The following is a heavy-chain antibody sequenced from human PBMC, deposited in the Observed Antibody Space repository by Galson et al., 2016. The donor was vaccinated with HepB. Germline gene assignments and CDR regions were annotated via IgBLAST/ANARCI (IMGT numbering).Heavy chain of an antibody. V-gene: IGHV3-21*01. Sequence: SLRLSCAASGFTFDNYTMNWLRQAPGKGLEWVSSVSHSSTYVYYADSVEGRFTISRDNAKNSLYLEMNSLRVEDTAVFYCAGSLGWYFDVWGQGTLVTVSS. CDR2: VSHSSTYV. J-gene: IGHJ2*01. CDR3: AGSLGWYFDV. D-gene: IGHD6-6*01. CDR1: GFTFDNYT.